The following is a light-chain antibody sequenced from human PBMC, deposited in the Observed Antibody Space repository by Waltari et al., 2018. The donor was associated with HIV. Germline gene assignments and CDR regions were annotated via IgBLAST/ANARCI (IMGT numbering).Light chain of an antibody. V-gene: IGLV3-25*03. J-gene: IGLJ1*01. CDR3: QSADTGGTRV. Sequence: SFELTQPPSVSVSTGQTARITCSGDALAKQYTYWYQQKPGQAPVVVIYKDTERPSGIPERFSGSSSGTTVTLTISGVQSEDEADYYCQSADTGGTRVFGPGTKVTFL. CDR1: ALAKQY. CDR2: KDT.